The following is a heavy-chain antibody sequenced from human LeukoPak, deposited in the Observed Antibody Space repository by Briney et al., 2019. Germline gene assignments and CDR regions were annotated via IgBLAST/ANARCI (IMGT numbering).Heavy chain of an antibody. Sequence: KASETLSLTCTVSGGSISSYYWSWVRRPPGKGLEWIGYIYYSGSTNYNPSLKSRVTISVDTSKNQFSLKLSSVTAADTAVYYCAGVTAVADLGWFDPWGQGTLVTVSS. CDR2: IYYSGST. CDR3: AGVTAVADLGWFDP. V-gene: IGHV4-59*08. J-gene: IGHJ5*02. CDR1: GGSISSYY. D-gene: IGHD6-19*01.